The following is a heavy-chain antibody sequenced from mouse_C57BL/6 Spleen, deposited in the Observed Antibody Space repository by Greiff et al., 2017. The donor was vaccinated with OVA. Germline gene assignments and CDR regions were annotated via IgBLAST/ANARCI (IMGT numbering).Heavy chain of an antibody. CDR1: GFTFSDYG. CDR3: ARPSGYYWYFDV. Sequence: EVKLMESGGGLVKPGGSLKLSCAASGFTFSDYGMHWVRQAPEKGLEWVAYISSGSSTIYYADTVKGRFTISRDNAKNTLCLQMTSLRSEDTAMYYCARPSGYYWYFDVWGTGTTVTVSS. J-gene: IGHJ1*03. D-gene: IGHD1-3*01. V-gene: IGHV5-17*01. CDR2: ISSGSSTI.